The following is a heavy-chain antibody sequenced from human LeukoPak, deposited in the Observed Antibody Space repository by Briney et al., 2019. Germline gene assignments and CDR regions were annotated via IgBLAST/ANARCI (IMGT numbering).Heavy chain of an antibody. Sequence: ASVKVSCKASGYTFTSYDINWVRQATGQGLEWMGWMNPNSGNTGYAQKFQGGVTMTKNTSITTAHMELSSLRSEDTAVYYCARALSWTTYSYYYMDVWGKGTTVTVSS. D-gene: IGHD3/OR15-3a*01. J-gene: IGHJ6*03. V-gene: IGHV1-8*01. CDR2: MNPNSGNT. CDR3: ARALSWTTYSYYYMDV. CDR1: GYTFTSYD.